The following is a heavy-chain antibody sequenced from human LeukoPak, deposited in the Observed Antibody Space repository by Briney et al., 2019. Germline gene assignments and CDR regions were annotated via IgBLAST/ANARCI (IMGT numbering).Heavy chain of an antibody. D-gene: IGHD6-6*01. CDR2: IIPIFGTA. Sequence: SVKVSCKASGGTFSSYAISWVRQAPGQGLEWMGGIIPIFGTANYAQKFQGRVTITADESTSTAYMELSSLRSEDTAVYYCASRGIPYSSSPGDYYYYMDVWGKGTTVTVSS. J-gene: IGHJ6*03. V-gene: IGHV1-69*01. CDR3: ASRGIPYSSSPGDYYYYMDV. CDR1: GGTFSSYA.